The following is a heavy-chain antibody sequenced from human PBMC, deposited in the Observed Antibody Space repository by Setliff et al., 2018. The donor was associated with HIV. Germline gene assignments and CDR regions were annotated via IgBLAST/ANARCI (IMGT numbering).Heavy chain of an antibody. J-gene: IGHJ2*01. D-gene: IGHD4-17*01. Sequence: ASVKVSCKASGYTFTTFGLSWVRQAPGQGLEWMGWINTETGTPMYAQGFTGRFVFSLDTSISTAYLQIDSLNAEDTAVYYCVRYGSDWFFDLWGRGTLVTVS. V-gene: IGHV7-4-1*01. CDR3: VRYGSDWFFDL. CDR2: INTETGTP. CDR1: GYTFTTFG.